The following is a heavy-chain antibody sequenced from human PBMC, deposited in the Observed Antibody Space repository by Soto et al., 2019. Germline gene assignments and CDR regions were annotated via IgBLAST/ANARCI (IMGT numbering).Heavy chain of an antibody. CDR3: ARGGYSGSSAAYSGMDA. CDR2: IIPIFGTA. J-gene: IGHJ6*02. V-gene: IGHV1-69*13. Sequence: SVKISCKASGETFSSDAISWVRQAPGQGLEWMGGIIPIFGTANYAQKFQGRVTITADGSTSTAYMELSSLRSEDTAVYYCARGGYSGSSAAYSGMDALGQGDTVTV. D-gene: IGHD1-26*01. CDR1: GETFSSDA.